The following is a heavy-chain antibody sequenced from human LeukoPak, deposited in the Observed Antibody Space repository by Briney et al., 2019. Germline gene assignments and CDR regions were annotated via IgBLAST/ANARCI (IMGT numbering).Heavy chain of an antibody. D-gene: IGHD3-22*01. CDR1: GFTFSSYS. CDR3: ARGRRVYYDSSGYYGDY. CDR2: ISSSSYI. Sequence: SGGSLRLSCAASGFTFSSYSMNWVRQAPGGGLEWVSPISSSSYIYYADSVKGRFTIFRDNAKNSLYLQMNSLRAEDTAVYYCARGRRVYYDSSGYYGDYWGQGTLVTVSS. V-gene: IGHV3-21*01. J-gene: IGHJ4*02.